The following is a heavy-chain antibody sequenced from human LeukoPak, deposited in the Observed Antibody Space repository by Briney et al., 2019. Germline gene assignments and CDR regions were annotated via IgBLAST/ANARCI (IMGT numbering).Heavy chain of an antibody. CDR2: ISSSSSTI. V-gene: IGHV3-48*01. CDR3: ARTIAAAGTAHGYFDY. J-gene: IGHJ4*02. CDR1: GFTFSSYS. D-gene: IGHD6-13*01. Sequence: GSLRLSCAASGFTFSSYSMNWVRQAPGKGLEWVSYISSSSSTIYYADSVKGRFTISRDNAKNSLYLQMNSLRAEDTAVYYCARTIAAAGTAHGYFDYWGQGTLVTVSS.